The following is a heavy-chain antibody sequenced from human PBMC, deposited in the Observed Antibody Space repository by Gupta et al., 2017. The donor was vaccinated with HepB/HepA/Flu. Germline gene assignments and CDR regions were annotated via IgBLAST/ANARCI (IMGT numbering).Heavy chain of an antibody. CDR1: GFTFSSYG. Sequence: QVQLVESGGGVVQPGRSLRLSCAVSGFTFSSYGMHWVRQAPGKGLEWVAVIWYDGSNKYYADSVKGRFTISRDNSKNTLYLQMNSLRAEDTAVYYCARGSGGSYKDGFDYWGQGTLVTVSS. V-gene: IGHV3-33*01. CDR2: IWYDGSNK. D-gene: IGHD1-26*01. CDR3: ARGSGGSYKDGFDY. J-gene: IGHJ4*02.